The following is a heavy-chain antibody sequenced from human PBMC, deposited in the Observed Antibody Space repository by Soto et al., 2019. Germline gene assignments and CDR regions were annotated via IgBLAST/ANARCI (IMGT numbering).Heavy chain of an antibody. D-gene: IGHD6-13*01. J-gene: IGHJ6*02. CDR2: IYYSGST. Sequence: SETLSLTCTVSGGSISSYYWSWIRQPPGKGLEWIGYIYYSGSTNYNPSLKSRVTISVDTSKNQFSLKLSSVTAADTAVYYCARDASGSNYYYYGMDVWGQGTTVTVSS. CDR3: ARDASGSNYYYYGMDV. CDR1: GGSISSYY. V-gene: IGHV4-59*01.